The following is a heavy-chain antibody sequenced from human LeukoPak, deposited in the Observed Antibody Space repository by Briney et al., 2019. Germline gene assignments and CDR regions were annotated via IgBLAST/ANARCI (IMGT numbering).Heavy chain of an antibody. CDR1: GYSISSGYY. J-gene: IGHJ4*02. D-gene: IGHD3-3*01. Sequence: PSETLSLTCTVSGYSISSGYYWGWIRQPPGKGLEWIGSIYHSGSTYYDPSLKSRVTISVDTSKNQFSLKLSSVTAADTAVYYCARDFGFWSGYSSFDYWGQGTLVTVSS. V-gene: IGHV4-38-2*02. CDR2: IYHSGST. CDR3: ARDFGFWSGYSSFDY.